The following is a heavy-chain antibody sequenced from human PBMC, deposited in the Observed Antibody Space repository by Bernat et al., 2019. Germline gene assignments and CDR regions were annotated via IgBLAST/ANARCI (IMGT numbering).Heavy chain of an antibody. D-gene: IGHD4/OR15-4a*01. CDR2: INPSGGST. Sequence: QVQLVQSGAEVKKPGASVKVSCKASGYTFTSYYMHWVRRAPGQGLEWMGIINPSGGSTSYAQKFQGRVTMTRDTSTSTVYMELSSLRSEDTAVYYCARALTTPDGGVWGQGTLVTVSS. CDR1: GYTFTSYY. J-gene: IGHJ4*02. CDR3: ARALTTPDGGV. V-gene: IGHV1-46*01.